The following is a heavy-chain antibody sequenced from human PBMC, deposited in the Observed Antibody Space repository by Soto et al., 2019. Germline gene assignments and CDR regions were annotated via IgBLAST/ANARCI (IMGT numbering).Heavy chain of an antibody. J-gene: IGHJ6*03. CDR1: GYTFTSYG. V-gene: IGHV1-18*01. CDR2: ISAYNGNT. Sequence: ASVKVSCKASGYTFTSYGISWVRQAPGQGLEWMGWISAYNGNTNYAQKLQGRVTMTTDTSTSTAYMELRSLRSDDTAVYYCARRALGYCSSTSARKRRYGYYYYMDVWGKGTTVTVSS. D-gene: IGHD2-2*01. CDR3: ARRALGYCSSTSARKRRYGYYYYMDV.